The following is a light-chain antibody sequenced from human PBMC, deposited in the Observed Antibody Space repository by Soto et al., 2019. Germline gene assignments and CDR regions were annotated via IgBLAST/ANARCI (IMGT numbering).Light chain of an antibody. CDR1: QSISSW. CDR2: KAS. Sequence: DIQMTQSPSTLSSSVGDRVTITCRASQSISSWLAWYQQNPGKAPTLLIYKASSLESGVPSSFSGSGYGTVFTLTISRLQPDDAASYYCKHYHTYFKFSLGTKGDI. CDR3: KHYHTYFK. V-gene: IGKV1-5*03. J-gene: IGKJ1*01.